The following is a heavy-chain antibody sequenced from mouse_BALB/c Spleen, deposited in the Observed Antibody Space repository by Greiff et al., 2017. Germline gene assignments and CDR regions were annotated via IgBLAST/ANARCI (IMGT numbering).Heavy chain of an antibody. CDR1: GFSLTSYG. CDR2: IWAGGST. V-gene: IGHV2-9*02. J-gene: IGHJ3*01. Sequence: QVQLKESGPGLVAPSQSLSITCTVSGFSLTSYGVHWVRQPPGKGLEWLGVIWAGGSTNYNSALMSRLSISKDNSKSQVFLKMNSLQTDDTAMYYCARDERAYYGSAWFAYWGQGTLVTVSA. CDR3: ARDERAYYGSAWFAY. D-gene: IGHD1-2*01.